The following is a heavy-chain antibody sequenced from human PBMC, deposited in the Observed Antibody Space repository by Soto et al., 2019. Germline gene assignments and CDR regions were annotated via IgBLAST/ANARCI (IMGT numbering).Heavy chain of an antibody. J-gene: IGHJ5*02. D-gene: IGHD6-13*01. CDR3: ARDGGDSSSWSS. Sequence: GSLRLSCAASGFTFSSYAMHWVRQAPGKGLEWVAVISYDGSNKYYADSVKGRFTISRDNSKNTLYLQMNSLRAEDTAVYYCARDGGDSSSWSSWGQGTLVTVSS. CDR1: GFTFSSYA. V-gene: IGHV3-30-3*01. CDR2: ISYDGSNK.